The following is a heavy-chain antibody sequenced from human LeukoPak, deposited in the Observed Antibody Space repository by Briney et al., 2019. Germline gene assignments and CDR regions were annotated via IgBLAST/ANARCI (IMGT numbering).Heavy chain of an antibody. CDR3: ARQRLTYYYGSGSGGRWEPFDY. CDR2: IYYSGST. J-gene: IGHJ4*02. V-gene: IGHV4-39*07. Sequence: SETLSLTCTVSGGSISSSSYYWGWIRQPPGKGLEWIGSIYYSGSTYYNPSLKSRVTISVDTSKNQFSLKLSSVTAADTAVYYCARQRLTYYYGSGSGGRWEPFDYWGQGTLVTVSS. CDR1: GGSISSSSYY. D-gene: IGHD3-10*01.